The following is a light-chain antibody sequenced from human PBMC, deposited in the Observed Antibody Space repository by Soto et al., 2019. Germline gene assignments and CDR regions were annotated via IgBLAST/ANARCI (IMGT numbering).Light chain of an antibody. Sequence: IHLTHSPSSLSASFGDIVTITFRASQGISNYLAWYQQKPGKTPRLLIYGATTLQSGVPSRFSGSGSGTDFALTISSLQPEDFATYYCQQLKSYVTFGQGTRLEIK. J-gene: IGKJ5*01. CDR2: GAT. CDR1: QGISNY. V-gene: IGKV1-9*01. CDR3: QQLKSYVT.